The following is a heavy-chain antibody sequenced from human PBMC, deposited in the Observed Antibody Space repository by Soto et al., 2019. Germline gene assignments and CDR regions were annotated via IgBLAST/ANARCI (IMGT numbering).Heavy chain of an antibody. J-gene: IGHJ4*02. CDR1: GFTVSTKY. D-gene: IGHD3-16*01. V-gene: IGHV3-66*01. CDR3: ARDPWAADY. CDR2: IYSGGST. Sequence: EVQLVESGGGLVQPGGSLRLSCAASGFTVSTKYMSWVRQAPGKGLEWVSVIYSGGSTFYADSVRSRFTISRDNSKNTVNLQMNSLRAEDTDVYYCARDPWAADYWGQGTLVTVS.